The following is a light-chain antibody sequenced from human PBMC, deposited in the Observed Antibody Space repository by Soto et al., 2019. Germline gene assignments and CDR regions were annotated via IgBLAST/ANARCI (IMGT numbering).Light chain of an antibody. Sequence: QSALTQPASVSGSPGQSITISCTGTSSDVGGYNYVSWYQQHPGKAPKLIIFEVTTRPSGVSNRFSGSKSGNTASLTISGLQADDEAVYYCSSFTSTTTLYVFGTGTKLTVL. CDR3: SSFTSTTTLYV. CDR1: SSDVGGYNY. J-gene: IGLJ1*01. CDR2: EVT. V-gene: IGLV2-14*01.